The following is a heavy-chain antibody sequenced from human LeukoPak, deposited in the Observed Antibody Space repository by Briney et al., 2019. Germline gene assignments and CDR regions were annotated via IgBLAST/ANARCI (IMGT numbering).Heavy chain of an antibody. D-gene: IGHD3-22*01. J-gene: IGHJ2*01. CDR1: GFTFDDYA. CDR2: ISWNSGSI. V-gene: IGHV3-9*01. CDR3: ARDDDRDYYDSSSYWHFDL. Sequence: GGSLRLSCATSGFTFDDYAKHWVRQAPGKGLEWVSGISWNSGSIGYADSVKGRFTISRDNAKNSLYLQMNSLRAEDTAVYYCARDDDRDYYDSSSYWHFDLWGRGTLVTVSS.